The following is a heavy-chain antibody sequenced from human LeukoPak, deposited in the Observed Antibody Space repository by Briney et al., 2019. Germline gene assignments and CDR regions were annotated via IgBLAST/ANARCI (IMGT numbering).Heavy chain of an antibody. D-gene: IGHD6-13*01. Sequence: ASVKVSCKVSGYTLTELSMHWVRQAPGKGLEWMGGFDPEDGETIYAQKFQGRVTMTEDTSTDTAYMELSSLRSEDTAVYYCATDRDKNSIAAAGTFDYWGQGTLVTVSS. CDR3: ATDRDKNSIAAAGTFDY. CDR2: FDPEDGET. V-gene: IGHV1-24*01. CDR1: GYTLTELS. J-gene: IGHJ4*02.